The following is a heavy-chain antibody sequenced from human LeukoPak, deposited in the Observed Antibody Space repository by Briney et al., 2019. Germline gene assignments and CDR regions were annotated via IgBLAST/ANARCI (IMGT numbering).Heavy chain of an antibody. J-gene: IGHJ5*02. CDR3: ARVSDTAIVKVWFDP. CDR2: INPNSGGT. Sequence: ASVKVSCKASGYTFTGYYMHWVRQAPGQGLEWMGWINPNSGGTNYAQKFQGRVTMTRDTSISTAYMELSRLRSDDTAVYYCARVSDTAIVKVWFDPWGQGTLVTVSS. D-gene: IGHD5-18*01. V-gene: IGHV1-2*02. CDR1: GYTFTGYY.